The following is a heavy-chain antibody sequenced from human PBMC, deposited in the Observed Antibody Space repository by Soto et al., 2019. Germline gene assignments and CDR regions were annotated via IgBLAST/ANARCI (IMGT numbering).Heavy chain of an antibody. CDR3: VHSRCGGDCLQSYSSHYYYGMDI. Sequence: SGPTLVNPTQTLTLTCTFSGFSLSTGGMGVGWIRQPPGKAPEWLALIYWDGDRRYRPSLMSRLTIAKDTSKNQVVLTMTNMDPVDTATYYCVHSRCGGDCLQSYSSHYYYGMDIWGQGTTVTVSS. CDR2: IYWDGDR. V-gene: IGHV2-5*02. D-gene: IGHD2-21*02. CDR1: GFSLSTGGMG. J-gene: IGHJ6*02.